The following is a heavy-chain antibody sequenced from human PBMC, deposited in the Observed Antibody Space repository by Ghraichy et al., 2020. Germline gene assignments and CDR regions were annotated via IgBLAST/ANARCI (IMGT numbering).Heavy chain of an antibody. Sequence: SETLSLTCTVSGGSISSYYWSWIRQPPGKGLEWIGYIYYSGSTNYNPSLKSRVTISVDTSKNQFSLKLSSVTAADTAVYYCARIAAAGPYYYYGLDVWGQGTTVTVSS. D-gene: IGHD6-13*01. CDR2: IYYSGST. J-gene: IGHJ6*02. CDR3: ARIAAAGPYYYYGLDV. V-gene: IGHV4-59*08. CDR1: GGSISSYY.